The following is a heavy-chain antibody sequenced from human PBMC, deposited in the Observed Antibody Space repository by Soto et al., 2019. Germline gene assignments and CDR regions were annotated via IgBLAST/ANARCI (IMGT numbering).Heavy chain of an antibody. J-gene: IGHJ6*03. CDR3: ARVPVPYYYYYYMDV. CDR2: INPSGGST. Sequence: ASVKVSCKASGYTFTSYYMHWVRQAPGQGLEWMGIINPSGGSTSYAQKFQGRVTMTRDTSTSTVYMELSSLRSDDTAVYYCARVPVPYYYYYYMDVWGKGTTVTVSS. D-gene: IGHD3-10*02. V-gene: IGHV1-46*01. CDR1: GYTFTSYY.